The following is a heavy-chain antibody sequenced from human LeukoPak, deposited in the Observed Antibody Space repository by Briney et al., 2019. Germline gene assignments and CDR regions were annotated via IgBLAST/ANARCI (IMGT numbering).Heavy chain of an antibody. CDR1: GFTFDDYA. D-gene: IGHD3-22*01. CDR2: IICNSGSI. V-gene: IGHV3-9*03. J-gene: IGHJ4*02. CDR3: AKSDTPYYYDSSGYYSY. Sequence: GGSLRLSCAASGFTFDDYAMHWVRHAPGKGLEWVSGIICNSGSIGYAYSLKGRFTISRDNAKNSLYLQMNSLRAEDMALYYCAKSDTPYYYDSSGYYSYWGQGTLVTVSS.